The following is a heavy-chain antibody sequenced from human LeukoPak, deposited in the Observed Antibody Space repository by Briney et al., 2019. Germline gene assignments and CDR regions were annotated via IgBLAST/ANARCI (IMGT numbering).Heavy chain of an antibody. Sequence: GGSLRLSCAASGFTFSSYGMHWVRQAPGKGLEWVAFIRYDGSNKYYADSVKGRFTISRDNSKNTLYLRMNSLRAEDTAVYYCANLDDSHYYDSSGYRERGIDYWGQGTLVTVSS. CDR1: GFTFSSYG. CDR3: ANLDDSHYYDSSGYRERGIDY. J-gene: IGHJ4*02. D-gene: IGHD3-22*01. V-gene: IGHV3-30*02. CDR2: IRYDGSNK.